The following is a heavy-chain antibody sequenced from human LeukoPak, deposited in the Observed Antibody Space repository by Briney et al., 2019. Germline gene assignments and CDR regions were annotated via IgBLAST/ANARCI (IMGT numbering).Heavy chain of an antibody. CDR3: AKLGSGSYFSNFDY. Sequence: GGSLRLSCAASGFTFSSYAMSWFRQAPGKGRKGVSAIIGSGGSTYYADSVKGRFTISRDNSTNTLSLQLNSPRAEATAVYYCAKLGSGSYFSNFDYWRQGTLVPVSS. D-gene: IGHD1-26*01. J-gene: IGHJ4*02. CDR1: GFTFSSYA. V-gene: IGHV3-23*01. CDR2: IIGSGGST.